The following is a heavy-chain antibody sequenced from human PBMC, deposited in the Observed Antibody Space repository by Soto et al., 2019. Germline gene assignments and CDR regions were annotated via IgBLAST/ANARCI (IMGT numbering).Heavy chain of an antibody. J-gene: IGHJ5*02. D-gene: IGHD5-12*01. Sequence: EMQLLESGGGLVQPGGSLRLSCAASGFTFTSYAMTWVRQSPGKGLEWVSVVIGSGSRTYYADSVKDRFTISRDNFKNTLYLQMNSLRPDDTAVYYCARDRGVARGWYDPWGQGTLVTVSS. CDR1: GFTFTSYA. CDR2: VIGSGSRT. V-gene: IGHV3-23*01. CDR3: ARDRGVARGWYDP.